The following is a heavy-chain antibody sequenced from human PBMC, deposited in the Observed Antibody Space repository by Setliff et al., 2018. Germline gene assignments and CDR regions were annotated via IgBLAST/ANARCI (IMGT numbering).Heavy chain of an antibody. CDR3: ARHKSNGSGSYPSLYMDV. Sequence: ETLSLTCTVSDVSISGYYWSWIRQPPEKGLEWIGYIHSSGRSNYNPSLKSRVTTSIDAPDNQFSVKLSSVTAADTAVYYCARHKSNGSGSYPSLYMDVWGKGIMVTVSS. D-gene: IGHD3-10*01. CDR2: IHSSGRS. J-gene: IGHJ6*03. V-gene: IGHV4-4*08. CDR1: DVSISGYY.